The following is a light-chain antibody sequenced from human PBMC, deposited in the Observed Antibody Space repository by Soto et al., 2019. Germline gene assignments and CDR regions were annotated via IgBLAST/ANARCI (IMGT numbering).Light chain of an antibody. J-gene: IGKJ5*01. CDR1: PSVTNF. V-gene: IGKV3-11*01. CDR3: QQRNVWPPVT. Sequence: PGGRATLSCRASPSVTNFLAWYQQKPGQAPRLLIYGAFNRATGIPARFSGSGSGTDFTLTISSLEPEDSAVYYCQQRNVWPPVTFGQGTRHEIK. CDR2: GAF.